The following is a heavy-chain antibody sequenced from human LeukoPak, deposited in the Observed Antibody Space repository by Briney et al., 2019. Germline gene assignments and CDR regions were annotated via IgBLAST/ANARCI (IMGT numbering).Heavy chain of an antibody. Sequence: GGSLRLSCAASGFTFSSYAMHWVRQAPGKGLEWVAVISYDGSNKYYADSVKGRFTISRDNSKNTLYLQMNSLRAEDTAVYYCAKSYEIAWGGSGSYNPAFDYWGQGTLVTVSS. D-gene: IGHD3-10*01. J-gene: IGHJ4*02. CDR3: AKSYEIAWGGSGSYNPAFDY. CDR2: ISYDGSNK. CDR1: GFTFSSYA. V-gene: IGHV3-30*04.